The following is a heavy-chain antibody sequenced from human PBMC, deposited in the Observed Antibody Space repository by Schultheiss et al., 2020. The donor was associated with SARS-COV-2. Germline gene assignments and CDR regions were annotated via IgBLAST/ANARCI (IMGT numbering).Heavy chain of an antibody. CDR2: IYHSGGT. CDR3: ARVDLETALVGGLDV. J-gene: IGHJ6*02. V-gene: IGHV4-61*01. Sequence: SETLSLTCSVSGGSVSGGSYYWSWLRQSPERGLEWIGYIYHSGGTRYHPSLKSRVTISLDTSKNQFSLKLSSVSAADTAVYYCARVDLETALVGGLDVWGQGSTVTVSS. D-gene: IGHD5-18*01. CDR1: GGSVSGGSYY.